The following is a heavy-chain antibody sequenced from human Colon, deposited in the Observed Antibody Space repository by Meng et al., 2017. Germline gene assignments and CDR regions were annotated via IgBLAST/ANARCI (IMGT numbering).Heavy chain of an antibody. CDR1: GCSIKSGGYH. Sequence: QVHLHESGPGLVRPSDDLSLVCTVSGCSIKSGGYHWSWVRQHPGKGLEYIGFMSDSGTTDYNPSLRSRVSISEIGSSKNQFSLTLRSVTAADTATYFCARDTLYGTDYWGPGVLVTVSS. D-gene: IGHD4-17*01. CDR2: MSDSGTT. CDR3: ARDTLYGTDY. V-gene: IGHV4-31*03. J-gene: IGHJ4*02.